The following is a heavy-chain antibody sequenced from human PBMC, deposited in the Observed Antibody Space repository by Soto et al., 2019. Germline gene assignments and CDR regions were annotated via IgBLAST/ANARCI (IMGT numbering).Heavy chain of an antibody. J-gene: IGHJ6*02. CDR2: ISTYNGDT. CDR1: GYTFTTYG. D-gene: IGHD2-15*01. V-gene: IGHV1-18*01. Sequence: QVQLVQSGAEVKKPGASVKVSCKASGYTFTTYGISWVRQAPGQGLEWMGWISTYNGDTDYTQNLQGRVTMTTDTPTTTAYMELRSLRSDDTAVYYCAREGSRPYYYYGMDVWGQGTTVTVSS. CDR3: AREGSRPYYYYGMDV.